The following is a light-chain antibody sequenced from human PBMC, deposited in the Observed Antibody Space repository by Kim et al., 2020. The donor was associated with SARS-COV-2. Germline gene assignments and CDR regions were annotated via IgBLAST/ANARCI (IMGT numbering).Light chain of an antibody. CDR2: KDS. CDR3: QSADGSGTYV. CDR1: ALPEKQ. Sequence: VSPGQTARITCSGDALPEKQAYWYQQKAGQAPLLLIYKDSERPSGIPGRFSGSSSGTTVTLTISGVQAEDDADYYCQSADGSGTYVFGTGTKVTVL. V-gene: IGLV3-25*03. J-gene: IGLJ1*01.